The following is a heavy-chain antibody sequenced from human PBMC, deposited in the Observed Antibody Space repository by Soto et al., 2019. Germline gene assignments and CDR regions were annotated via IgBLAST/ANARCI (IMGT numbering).Heavy chain of an antibody. CDR2: IRSKANSYAT. Sequence: PXGSLVLACAVSGFAFSGSTIHWVRQASGKGLEWVGRIRSKANSYATAYAASVKGRFIISRDGSKTMAYLQMSSLKIEDKAVYYCFRENYFSYHGMDVWGQGTTVTVYS. V-gene: IGHV3-73*01. CDR1: GFAFSGST. J-gene: IGHJ6*02. CDR3: FRENYFSYHGMDV. D-gene: IGHD1-7*01.